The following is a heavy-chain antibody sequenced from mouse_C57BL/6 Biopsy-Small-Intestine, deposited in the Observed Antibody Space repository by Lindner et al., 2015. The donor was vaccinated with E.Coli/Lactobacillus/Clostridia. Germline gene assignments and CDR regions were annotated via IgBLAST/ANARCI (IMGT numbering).Heavy chain of an antibody. CDR2: INPHNGGT. CDR3: ARGTYYTDDGHFDY. CDR1: GYTFTDYN. Sequence: VQLQESGPELVKPGASVKISCKASGYTFTDYNIDWVKQSHGKSLEWIGDINPHNGGTLYNQNFSGKATLTVDKSSTTAYMELRSLTSEDTAVYYCARGTYYTDDGHFDYWGQGTTLTVSS. D-gene: IGHD2-10*01. V-gene: IGHV1-18*01. J-gene: IGHJ2*01.